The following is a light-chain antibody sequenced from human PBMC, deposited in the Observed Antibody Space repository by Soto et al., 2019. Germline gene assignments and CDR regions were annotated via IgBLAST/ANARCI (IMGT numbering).Light chain of an antibody. CDR2: AAS. J-gene: IGKJ1*01. CDR3: QQSYSTPWT. Sequence: DVQMTQFPSSLSASIGDRVTITCRASQSISRYLSWYQHKPGKAPKFLIYAASSLQSGVPSRFSGSGSVTEFNLTISSLQPEDFAIYYCQQSYSTPWTFGQGTKVEIK. V-gene: IGKV1-39*01. CDR1: QSISRY.